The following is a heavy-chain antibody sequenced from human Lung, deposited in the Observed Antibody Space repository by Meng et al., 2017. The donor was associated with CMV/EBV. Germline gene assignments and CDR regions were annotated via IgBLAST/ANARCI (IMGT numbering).Heavy chain of an antibody. CDR3: ARDDSSS. J-gene: IGHJ5*02. Sequence: QVRLGGSGGGVVQPGGSLRLSCAASGFTFSSYAMHWVRQAPGKGLEWVAVISYDGSNKYYADSVKGRFTISRDNSKNTLYLQMNSLRAEDTAVYYCARDDSSSWGRGTLVTVSS. CDR1: GFTFSSYA. V-gene: IGHV3-30-3*01. CDR2: ISYDGSNK. D-gene: IGHD3-22*01.